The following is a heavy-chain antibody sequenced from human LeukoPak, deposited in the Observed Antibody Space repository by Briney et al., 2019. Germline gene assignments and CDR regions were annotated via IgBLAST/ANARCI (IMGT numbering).Heavy chain of an antibody. CDR3: ARDSSGWFFFAFDI. CDR2: ISSSSSYI. CDR1: GFTFSSYS. Sequence: GGSLRLSCAASGFTFSSYSMNWVRQAPGKGLEWVSSISSSSSYIYYADSVKGRFTISRDNAKNSLYLQMNSLRAEDTAVYYCARDSSGWFFFAFDIWGQGTMVTVSS. V-gene: IGHV3-21*01. D-gene: IGHD6-19*01. J-gene: IGHJ3*02.